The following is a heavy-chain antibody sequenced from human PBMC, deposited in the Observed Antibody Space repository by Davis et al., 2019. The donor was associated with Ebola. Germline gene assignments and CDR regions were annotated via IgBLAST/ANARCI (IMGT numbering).Heavy chain of an antibody. CDR1: GYSFTSYW. CDR3: ARHGGDDIVVVPAATRLTAYYYYMDV. D-gene: IGHD2-2*01. J-gene: IGHJ6*03. V-gene: IGHV5-10-1*01. CDR2: IDPSDSYT. Sequence: GESLKISCKGSGYSFTSYWITWVRQMPGKGLEWMGRIDPSDSYTNYSPSFQGHVTISADKSISTAYLQWSSLKASDTAMYYCARHGGDDIVVVPAATRLTAYYYYMDVWGKGTTVTVSS.